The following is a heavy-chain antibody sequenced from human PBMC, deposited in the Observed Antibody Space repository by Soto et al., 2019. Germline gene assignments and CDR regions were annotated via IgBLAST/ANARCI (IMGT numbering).Heavy chain of an antibody. CDR2: IGTAGDT. Sequence: GGSLRLSCAASGFTFSSYDMHWVRQATGKGLEWVSAIGTAGDTYYPGSVKGRFTISRENAKNSLYLQMNSLRAGDTAVYYCARDRGYCSSTSCYSKGPLGYYMDVWGKGTTVTV. J-gene: IGHJ6*03. CDR1: GFTFSSYD. CDR3: ARDRGYCSSTSCYSKGPLGYYMDV. V-gene: IGHV3-13*01. D-gene: IGHD2-2*01.